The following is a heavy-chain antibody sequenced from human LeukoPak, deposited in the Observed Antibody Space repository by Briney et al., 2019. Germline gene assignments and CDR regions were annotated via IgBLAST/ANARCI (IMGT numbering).Heavy chain of an antibody. CDR3: ARGLLSGGWYWLWWFDP. Sequence: ASVKGSCKASGYTFTGYAMNWVRQAPGQGLEWMGWINTNTGNPTYAQGFTGRFVFSLDTSVSTAYLQISSLKAEDTAVYYCARGLLSGGWYWLWWFDPWGQGTLVTVSS. CDR1: GYTFTGYA. J-gene: IGHJ5*02. V-gene: IGHV7-4-1*02. CDR2: INTNTGNP. D-gene: IGHD6-19*01.